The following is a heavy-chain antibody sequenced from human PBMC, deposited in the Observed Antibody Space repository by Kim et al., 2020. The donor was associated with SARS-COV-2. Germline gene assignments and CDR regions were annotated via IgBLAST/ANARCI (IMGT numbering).Heavy chain of an antibody. CDR3: AKALGYSYGSYYYGMDV. V-gene: IGHV3-23*01. Sequence: VKGRFTISRDNSKTTLYLQMNSLRAEDTAVYYCAKALGYSYGSYYYGMDVWGQGTTVTVSS. D-gene: IGHD5-18*01. J-gene: IGHJ6*02.